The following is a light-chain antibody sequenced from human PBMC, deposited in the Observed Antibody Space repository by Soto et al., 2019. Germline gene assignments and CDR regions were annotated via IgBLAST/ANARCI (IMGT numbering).Light chain of an antibody. J-gene: IGLJ1*01. Sequence: QSVLTQPASVSGSPGQSITISCTGSGSDIGAYNYVYWYQQHPGKAPKLLIHGDTRRPSGVSDRFSASKSAYTASLTISGVQAEDDDTYFCSSFTISYVYVFGPGTKLTVL. CDR1: GSDIGAYNY. CDR2: GDT. V-gene: IGLV2-14*01. CDR3: SSFTISYVYV.